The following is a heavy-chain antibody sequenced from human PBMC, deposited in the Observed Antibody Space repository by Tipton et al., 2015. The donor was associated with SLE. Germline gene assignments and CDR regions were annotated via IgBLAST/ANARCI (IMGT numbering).Heavy chain of an antibody. CDR3: ASSYSGYAYAFDI. V-gene: IGHV4-34*01. D-gene: IGHD5-12*01. J-gene: IGHJ3*02. Sequence: TLSLTCAVYGGSFSGYYWSWIRQPPGKGLEWIGEINHSGSTNYNPSLKSRVTISVDTSKNQFSLKLSSVTAADTAVYYCASSYSGYAYAFDIWGQGTMVTVSS. CDR2: INHSGST. CDR1: GGSFSGYY.